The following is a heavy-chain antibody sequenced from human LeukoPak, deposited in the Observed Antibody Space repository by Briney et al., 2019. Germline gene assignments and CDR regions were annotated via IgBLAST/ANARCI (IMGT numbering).Heavy chain of an antibody. CDR3: ARDFAFRCYYGSGSKNYYSYYYMDV. V-gene: IGHV3-21*04. J-gene: IGHJ6*03. CDR2: FSGSNSYI. CDR1: GFTFNSYS. D-gene: IGHD3-10*01. Sequence: KSGGSLRLSCAASGFTFNSYSMNWVRQAPGKGLEWVSSFSGSNSYIYYADSVKGRFTVSRDNAKNSLYLQMNSLRAEDTAVYYCARDFAFRCYYGSGSKNYYSYYYMDVWGTGTTVTISS.